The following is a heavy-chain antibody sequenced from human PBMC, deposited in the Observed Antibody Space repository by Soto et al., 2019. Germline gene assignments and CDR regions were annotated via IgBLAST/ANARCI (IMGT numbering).Heavy chain of an antibody. D-gene: IGHD3-10*01. J-gene: IGHJ3*02. CDR1: GFTFSSYS. V-gene: IGHV3-21*01. CDR3: ARVPYYYGSGSYDRAFDI. CDR2: ISSSSSYI. Sequence: GGSLRLSCAASGFTFSSYSMNWVRQAPGKGLEWVSSISSSSSYIYYADSGKGRFTISRDNAKNSLYLQMNSLRAEDTAVYYCARVPYYYGSGSYDRAFDIWGQGTMVTVSS.